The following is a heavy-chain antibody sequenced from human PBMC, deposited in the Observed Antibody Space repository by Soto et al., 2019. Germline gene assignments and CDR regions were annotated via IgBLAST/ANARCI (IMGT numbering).Heavy chain of an antibody. CDR2: ISAYNGNT. V-gene: IGHV1-18*04. Sequence: ASVKVSCKASGYTFTSYGISWVRQAPGQGLEWMGWISAYNGNTNYAQKLQGRVTMTTDTSTTTAYMELRSLSSDDTAVYYCARWYAVAGKFDYWGQGTLVTVSS. J-gene: IGHJ4*02. CDR3: ARWYAVAGKFDY. CDR1: GYTFTSYG. D-gene: IGHD6-19*01.